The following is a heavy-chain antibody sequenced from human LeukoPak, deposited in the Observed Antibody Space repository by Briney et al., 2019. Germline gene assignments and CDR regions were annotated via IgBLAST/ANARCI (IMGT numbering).Heavy chain of an antibody. J-gene: IGHJ4*02. D-gene: IGHD1-26*01. CDR1: GFTFSSYE. V-gene: IGHV3-48*03. CDR3: AVVGATTDDY. Sequence: GGSLRLSCAASGFTFSSYEMNWVRQAPGKGLEWVSYISSSGSTIYYADSVKGRFTISRDNAKNSLYLQMNSLRAEDTAVYYCAVVGATTDDYWGQGTLVTVSS. CDR2: ISSSGSTI.